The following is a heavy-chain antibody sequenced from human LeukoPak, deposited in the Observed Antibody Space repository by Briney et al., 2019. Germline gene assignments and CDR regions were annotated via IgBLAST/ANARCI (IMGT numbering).Heavy chain of an antibody. CDR2: MNPNSGNT. D-gene: IGHD3-10*01. V-gene: IGHV1-8*01. Sequence: GASVKVSCKASGYTFTSYDINWVRQATGQGLEWMGWMNPNSGNTGYAQKFQGRVTMTRNTSISTAYMELSSLRSEDTAVYYCARGYGVTMVRGALNWFDPWGQGTLVTVSS. J-gene: IGHJ5*02. CDR1: GYTFTSYD. CDR3: ARGYGVTMVRGALNWFDP.